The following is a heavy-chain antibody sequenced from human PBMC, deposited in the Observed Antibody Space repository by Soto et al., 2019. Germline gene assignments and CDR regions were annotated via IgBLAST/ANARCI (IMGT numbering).Heavy chain of an antibody. Sequence: SETLSLTCTVSGGSVTNSSYYWGWIRQSPGKGLEWIGSVYYRGRSYSKSSVKSRVTISVDTSKNRFSLSLNSVTASDTAVYFCGSQRTTVPTQAYFDYWGPAVLVTVSS. J-gene: IGHJ4*02. CDR1: GGSVTNSSYY. CDR2: VYYRGRS. V-gene: IGHV4-39*01. CDR3: GSQRTTVPTQAYFDY. D-gene: IGHD4-17*01.